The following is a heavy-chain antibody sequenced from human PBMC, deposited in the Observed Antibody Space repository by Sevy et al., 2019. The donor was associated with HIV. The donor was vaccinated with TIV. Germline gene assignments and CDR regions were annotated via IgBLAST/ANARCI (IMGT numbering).Heavy chain of an antibody. Sequence: GESLKISCETSGYWFTSHWIGWVRRMPGKGLEWVGIIFPGNSDARYAPSFQGQVTISVDKSISAAYLQWSSLKASETAIYYCVRGGHLPLDAFDIWGQGTMVTVSS. J-gene: IGHJ3*02. CDR3: VRGGHLPLDAFDI. CDR1: GYWFTSHW. D-gene: IGHD2-15*01. CDR2: IFPGNSDA. V-gene: IGHV5-51*01.